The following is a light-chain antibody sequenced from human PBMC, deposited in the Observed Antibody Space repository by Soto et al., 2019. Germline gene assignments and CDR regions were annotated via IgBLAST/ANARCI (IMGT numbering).Light chain of an antibody. Sequence: ENVLTQSPATLSLSPGEGATLSCRASESVGSDLAWYQQKPGQPPRLLIYDVSGRATDGPARFSGSRSGTDFTLTISSLEPEDFAVYYCQQRDSWPLTFGGGTKVEIK. CDR3: QQRDSWPLT. J-gene: IGKJ4*01. CDR2: DVS. CDR1: ESVGSD. V-gene: IGKV3-11*01.